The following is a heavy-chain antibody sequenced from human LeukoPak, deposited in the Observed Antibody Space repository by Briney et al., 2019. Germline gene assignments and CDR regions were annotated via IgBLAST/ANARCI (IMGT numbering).Heavy chain of an antibody. CDR2: IKQDGSEK. V-gene: IGHV3-7*01. Sequence: GSLRLSCAASGFTFSSYWMSWVRQAPGKGLEWVANIKQDGSEKYYVDSVKGRFTISRDNAKNSLYLQMNSLRAEDTAVYYCARGGWELQNWFDPWGQGTLVTVSS. CDR1: GFTFSSYW. CDR3: ARGGWELQNWFDP. D-gene: IGHD1-26*01. J-gene: IGHJ5*02.